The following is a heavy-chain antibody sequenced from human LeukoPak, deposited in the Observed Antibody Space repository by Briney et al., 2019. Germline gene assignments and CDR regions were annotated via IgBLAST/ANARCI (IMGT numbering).Heavy chain of an antibody. CDR2: INWNGGST. J-gene: IGHJ4*02. D-gene: IGHD3-10*01. V-gene: IGHV3-20*04. CDR3: ARDKRYYYGSGSSD. CDR1: GFTFSSYW. Sequence: AGSLRLSCAASGFTFSSYWMHWDRPAPGQGLMWVSGINWNGGSTGYADSVKGRFTISRDNAKNSVYLQMNSLRAEDTALYYCARDKRYYYGSGSSDWGQGTLVTVSS.